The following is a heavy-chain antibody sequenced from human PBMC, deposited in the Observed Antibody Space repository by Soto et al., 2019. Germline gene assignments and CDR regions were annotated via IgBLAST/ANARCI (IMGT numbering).Heavy chain of an antibody. CDR3: AHMVGPQRPWNGGYFDL. CDR1: GFSLATSGVG. Sequence: QVTLEESGPTRVKPTQTLTLTCTFSGFSLATSGVGVGWVRQPPGKALERLALIYWDDDKRYSPSLRSRLTVTTDTPRNQDVLPLPNMDPVDTATYYCAHMVGPQRPWNGGYFDLWGQGALVTLPS. D-gene: IGHD1-1*01. V-gene: IGHV2-5*02. J-gene: IGHJ4*02. CDR2: IYWDDDK.